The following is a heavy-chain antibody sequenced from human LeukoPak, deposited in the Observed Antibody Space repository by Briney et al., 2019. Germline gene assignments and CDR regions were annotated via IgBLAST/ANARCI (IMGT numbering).Heavy chain of an antibody. J-gene: IGHJ5*02. V-gene: IGHV5-51*01. D-gene: IGHD2-2*01. Sequence: GESLKISCKGSGYSFTSYWIGWVRQVPGKGLEWMGIIYPGDSDTRYSPSFQGQVTISADKSISTAYLQWSSLKASDTAMYYCARQSGVVVPAAIRDWFDPWGQGTLVTVSS. CDR2: IYPGDSDT. CDR3: ARQSGVVVPAAIRDWFDP. CDR1: GYSFTSYW.